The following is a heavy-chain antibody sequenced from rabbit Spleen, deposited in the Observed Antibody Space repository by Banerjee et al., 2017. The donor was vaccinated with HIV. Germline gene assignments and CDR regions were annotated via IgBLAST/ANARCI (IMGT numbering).Heavy chain of an antibody. CDR2: IGTSSGST. CDR3: ARDRDGDTPYNSYYFDL. V-gene: IGHV1S45*01. CDR1: GFSFSSRYY. D-gene: IGHD2-1*01. J-gene: IGHJ4*01. Sequence: QEQVVESGGGLVQPGGSLTLTCTASGFSFSSRYYMCWVRQAPGKGLELIACIGTSSGSTYSATWAKGRFTISKTSSTTVTLQMTSLTAADTATYFCARDRDGDTPYNSYYFDLWGQGTLVTVS.